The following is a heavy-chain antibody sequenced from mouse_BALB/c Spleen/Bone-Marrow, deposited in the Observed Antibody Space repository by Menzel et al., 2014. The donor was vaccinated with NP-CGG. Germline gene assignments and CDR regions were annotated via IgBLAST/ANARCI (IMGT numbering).Heavy chain of an antibody. V-gene: IGHV1S50*01. J-gene: IGHJ2*01. CDR2: IYPGNVNT. Sequence: PGQGLEWIGWIYPGNVNTKYNEKFKGKATLTADKSSSTAYMQLSSLTSEDSAVYFCARWPYYWGQGTTLTVSS. CDR3: ARWPYY.